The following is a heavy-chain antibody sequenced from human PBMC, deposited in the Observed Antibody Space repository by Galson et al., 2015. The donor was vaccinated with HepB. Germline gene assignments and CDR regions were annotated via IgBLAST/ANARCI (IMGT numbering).Heavy chain of an antibody. D-gene: IGHD6-25*01. Sequence: SLRLSCAASGFTLTNAWMHWVRQAPGKGLEWVGRIKSKTDGGTTDYAAPVKGRFTISRDDSTNTLYVQMNSLKTEDTAVYYCSTGVSSGGYWGQGTLVTVSS. CDR2: IKSKTDGGTT. V-gene: IGHV3-15*01. J-gene: IGHJ4*02. CDR3: STGVSSGGY. CDR1: GFTLTNAW.